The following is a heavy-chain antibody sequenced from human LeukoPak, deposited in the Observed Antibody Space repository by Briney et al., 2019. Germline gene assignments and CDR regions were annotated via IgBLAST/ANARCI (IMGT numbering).Heavy chain of an antibody. Sequence: GASLKISCKGSGYSFTNYWIGWVRQMPGKGLEWIGIIYPSDSHTRYSPSFHGLVTISADQSISTSFLQWSSLKASDTAMYYRARPGVAAAGTLDYWGQGTLVTVSS. CDR2: IYPSDSHT. V-gene: IGHV5-51*01. CDR1: GYSFTNYW. J-gene: IGHJ4*02. CDR3: ARPGVAAAGTLDY. D-gene: IGHD6-13*01.